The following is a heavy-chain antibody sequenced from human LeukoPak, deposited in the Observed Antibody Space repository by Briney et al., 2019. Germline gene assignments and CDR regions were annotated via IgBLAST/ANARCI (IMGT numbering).Heavy chain of an antibody. D-gene: IGHD6-19*01. CDR1: GYTFTGYY. J-gene: IGHJ4*02. V-gene: IGHV1-2*06. CDR2: IYPYSGGT. CDR3: ASTGAFLHLGAVAGSRTFFDY. Sequence: ASVKVSCKASGYTFTGYYMHWVRQAPGQGLEWMGRIYPYSGGTNYAQKFQGRVTMTRDTSISTAYMELSRLRSDDTAVYYCASTGAFLHLGAVAGSRTFFDYWGQGTLVTVSS.